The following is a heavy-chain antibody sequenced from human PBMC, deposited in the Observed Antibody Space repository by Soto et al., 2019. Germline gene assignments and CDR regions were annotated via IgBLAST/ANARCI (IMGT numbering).Heavy chain of an antibody. J-gene: IGHJ5*02. Sequence: SETLSLTCTVSGGSISGYYWHWIRLPPGKGLEWIGYIYFSGSTNYNPSLKSRVTISVDTSKNQFSLKLSSVTTADTAVYYCAKAGGGPLNWFDPWGQGTLVTVPS. CDR3: AKAGGGPLNWFDP. CDR2: IYFSGST. CDR1: GGSISGYY. D-gene: IGHD2-15*01. V-gene: IGHV4-59*01.